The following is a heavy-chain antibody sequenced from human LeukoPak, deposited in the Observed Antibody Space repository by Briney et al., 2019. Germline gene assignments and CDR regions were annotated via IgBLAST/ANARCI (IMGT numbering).Heavy chain of an antibody. Sequence: PSETLSLTCTVSGGSITSYFWSWIRQPPGKGLEYIGYFYYSGSTKYNPSLKSRVTISVDTSKNQFSLKLSSVTAADTAVYYCARLDGGSYRLDYWGQGTLVTVSS. D-gene: IGHD1-26*01. V-gene: IGHV4-59*08. CDR1: GGSITSYF. J-gene: IGHJ4*02. CDR3: ARLDGGSYRLDY. CDR2: FYYSGST.